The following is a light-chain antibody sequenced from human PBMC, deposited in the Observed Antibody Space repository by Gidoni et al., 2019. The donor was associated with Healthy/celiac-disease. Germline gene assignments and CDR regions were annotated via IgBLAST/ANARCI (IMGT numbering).Light chain of an antibody. CDR2: GAS. J-gene: IGKJ1*01. CDR1: QRVSSSY. CDR3: QQYGSSPRT. Sequence: EIVLTQSPGTLSLSPGERATLSCRASQRVSSSYLAWYQQKPGQAPRLLIYGASSRATGIPDRFSGSGSGTDFTLTICRLEPEDFAVYYCQQYGSSPRTFGQGTKVEIK. V-gene: IGKV3-20*01.